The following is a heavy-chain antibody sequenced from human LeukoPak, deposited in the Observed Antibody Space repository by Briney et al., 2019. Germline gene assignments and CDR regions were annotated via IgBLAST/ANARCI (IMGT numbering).Heavy chain of an antibody. J-gene: IGHJ6*04. D-gene: IGHD6-13*01. V-gene: IGHV3-21*01. CDR3: AREEFRPGIAAAGPYYYGMDV. CDR1: GFTFSSYS. Sequence: PGGSLRHSCAASGFTFSSYSMNWVRQAPGKGLEWVSSISSSSSYIYYADSVKGRFTISRDNAKNSLYLQMNSLRAEDTAVYYCAREEFRPGIAAAGPYYYGMDVWGKGTTVTVSS. CDR2: ISSSSSYI.